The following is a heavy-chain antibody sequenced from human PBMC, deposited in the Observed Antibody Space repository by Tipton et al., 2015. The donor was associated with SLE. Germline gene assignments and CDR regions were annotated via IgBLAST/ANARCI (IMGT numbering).Heavy chain of an antibody. D-gene: IGHD6-13*01. V-gene: IGHV4-34*01. CDR1: GGSFSGYY. Sequence: LRLSCAVYGGSFSGYYWSWIRQPPGKGLEWIGEINHSGSTNYNPPLKSRVTISVDTSKNQFSVKLSSVTAADTAVYYCATYNSSWSSFDYWGQGTLVTVSS. CDR2: INHSGST. J-gene: IGHJ4*02. CDR3: ATYNSSWSSFDY.